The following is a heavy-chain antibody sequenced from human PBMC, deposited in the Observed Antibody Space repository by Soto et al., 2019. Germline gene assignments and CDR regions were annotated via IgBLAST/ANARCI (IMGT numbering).Heavy chain of an antibody. D-gene: IGHD3-3*01. CDR3: ARDSGCWSGYYTGGGFVAYYVMDV. Sequence: SETLSLTCTVSGGSISSGGYYWSWIRQHPGKGLEWTGYIYYSGSTYYNPSLKSRVTISVDTSKNQFFLKLSSVTAADTAVYYCARDSGCWSGYYTGGGFVAYYVMDVWGQGTTVTVSS. V-gene: IGHV4-31*03. CDR1: GGSISSGGYY. CDR2: IYYSGST. J-gene: IGHJ6*02.